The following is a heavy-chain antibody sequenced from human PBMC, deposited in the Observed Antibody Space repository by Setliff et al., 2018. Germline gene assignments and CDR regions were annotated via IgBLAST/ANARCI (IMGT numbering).Heavy chain of an antibody. CDR2: TIPIFGTT. Sequence: GASVKVSCKASGGTFSSYGISWVRQAPGQGLEWMGGTIPIFGTTDYAQKFQGRVTIITDESTSTAFMQLSSLRSEDTAVYYCVRDSPEMVAPPAAHCFDPWGQGTLVTVSS. D-gene: IGHD2-15*01. CDR1: GGTFSSYG. CDR3: VRDSPEMVAPPAAHCFDP. V-gene: IGHV1-69*05. J-gene: IGHJ5*02.